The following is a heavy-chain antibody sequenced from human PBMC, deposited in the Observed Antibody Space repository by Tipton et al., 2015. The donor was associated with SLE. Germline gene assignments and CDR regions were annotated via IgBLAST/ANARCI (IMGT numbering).Heavy chain of an antibody. CDR1: GGSISSGDYS. CDR3: ARGKGIAGRPGDAFDI. CDR2: IFYSGST. D-gene: IGHD6-6*01. V-gene: IGHV4-31*03. J-gene: IGHJ3*02. Sequence: TLSLTCTVSGGSISSGDYSWNWIRQHPGEGLEWIGYIFYSGSTYYIPSLRGRVTISVDPSKKHFSLNLTSVTAADTAVYFCARGKGIAGRPGDAFDIWGRGTVVTVSS.